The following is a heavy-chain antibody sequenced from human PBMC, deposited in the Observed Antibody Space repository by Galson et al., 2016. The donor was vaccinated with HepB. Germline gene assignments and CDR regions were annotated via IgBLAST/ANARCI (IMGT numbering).Heavy chain of an antibody. CDR1: GLTFSKYW. V-gene: IGHV3-7*01. J-gene: IGHJ4*02. Sequence: SLRLSCAASGLTFSKYWMTWVRQAPGKGPEWLVDINQDGDVKYYVDSVKGRFTISRDNAKNSLYLQMTSLSAEDTAVYYCARDTLDFWSGYGGTPDHWGQGTLVTVSS. CDR3: ARDTLDFWSGYGGTPDH. CDR2: INQDGDVK. D-gene: IGHD3-3*01.